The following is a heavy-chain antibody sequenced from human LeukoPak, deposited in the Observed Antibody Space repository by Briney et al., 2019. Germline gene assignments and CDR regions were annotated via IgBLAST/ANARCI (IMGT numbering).Heavy chain of an antibody. V-gene: IGHV5-10-1*01. CDR2: IDPSDSYT. J-gene: IGHJ4*02. CDR3: ARTPAVTPDY. D-gene: IGHD4-11*01. CDR1: GYSFTSYW. Sequence: GESLKISCKGSGYSFTSYWISWVRQLPGKGLEWMGRIDPSDSYTNYSPSFQGHVTISADKSISTAYLQWSSLKASDTAMYYCARTPAVTPDYWGQGTLVTVSS.